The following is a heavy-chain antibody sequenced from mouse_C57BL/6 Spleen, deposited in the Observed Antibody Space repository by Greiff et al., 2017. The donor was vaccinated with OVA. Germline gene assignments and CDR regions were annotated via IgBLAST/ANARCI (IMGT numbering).Heavy chain of an antibody. J-gene: IGHJ4*01. V-gene: IGHV1-69*01. CDR2: IDPSDSYT. Sequence: VQLQQPGAELVMPGASVKLSCKASGYTFTSYWMHWVKQRPGQGLEWIGEIDPSDSYTNYNQKFKGKSTLTVDKSSSTAYMQLSSLTSEDSAVYYCASSDSSGYDYAMDYWGQGTSVTVSS. CDR3: ASSDSSGYDYAMDY. CDR1: GYTFTSYW. D-gene: IGHD3-2*02.